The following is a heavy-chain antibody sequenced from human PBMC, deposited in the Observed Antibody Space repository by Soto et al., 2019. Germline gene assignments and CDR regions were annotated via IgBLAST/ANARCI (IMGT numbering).Heavy chain of an antibody. V-gene: IGHV3-30*18. CDR3: AKDAAPRITMIVVVGYFDY. D-gene: IGHD3-22*01. CDR2: ISYDGSNK. CDR1: GFTFSSYG. Sequence: AGGSLRLSCAASGFTFSSYGMHWVRQAPGKGLEWVAVISYDGSNKYYADSVKGRFTISRDNSKNTLYLQMNSLRAEDTAVYYCAKDAAPRITMIVVVGYFDYWGQGTLDTVSS. J-gene: IGHJ4*02.